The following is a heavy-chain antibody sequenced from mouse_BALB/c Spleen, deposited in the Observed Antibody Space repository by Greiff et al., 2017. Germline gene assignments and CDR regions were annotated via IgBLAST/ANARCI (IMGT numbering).Heavy chain of an antibody. Sequence: QVQLKQSGAELVRPGASVKMSCKASGYTFTSYTMHWVKQRPGQGLEWIGYINPSSGYTNYNQKFKDKATLTADKSSSTAYMQLSSLTSEDSAVYYCARSSSSYAMDYWGQGTSVTVSS. D-gene: IGHD1-1*01. CDR3: ARSSSSYAMDY. CDR2: INPSSGYT. V-gene: IGHV1S26*01. CDR1: GYTFTSYT. J-gene: IGHJ4*01.